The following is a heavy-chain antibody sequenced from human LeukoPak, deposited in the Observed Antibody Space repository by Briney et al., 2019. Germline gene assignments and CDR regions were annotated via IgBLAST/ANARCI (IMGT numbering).Heavy chain of an antibody. J-gene: IGHJ4*02. V-gene: IGHV3-48*03. CDR1: GFNFNNYG. CDR2: ISGSGSII. CDR3: ARDVPLLLWFGELNY. Sequence: GGSLRLSCAASGFNFNNYGMNWVRQAPGKGLEWISYISGSGSIIYDADSVKGRFTISRDNSKNTLYLQMNSLRAEDTAVYYCARDVPLLLWFGELNYWGQGTLVTVSS. D-gene: IGHD3-10*01.